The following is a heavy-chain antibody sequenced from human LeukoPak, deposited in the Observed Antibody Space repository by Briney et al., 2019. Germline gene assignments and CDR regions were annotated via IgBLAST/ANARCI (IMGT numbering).Heavy chain of an antibody. Sequence: GESLKISCKGSGYSFTSYWIGWVRQMPGKGREWMGIIYPGDSDTRYSPSFQGQVTISADKSISTAYLQWSSLKASDTAMYYCARRGSALAGILAFDIWGQGTMVTVSS. CDR1: GYSFTSYW. J-gene: IGHJ3*02. CDR2: IYPGDSDT. V-gene: IGHV5-51*01. CDR3: ARRGSALAGILAFDI. D-gene: IGHD6-19*01.